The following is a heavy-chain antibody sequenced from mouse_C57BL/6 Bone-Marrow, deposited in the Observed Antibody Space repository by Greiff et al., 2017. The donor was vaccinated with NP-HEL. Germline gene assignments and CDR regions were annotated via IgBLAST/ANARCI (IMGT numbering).Heavy chain of an antibody. V-gene: IGHV3-6*01. CDR1: GYSITSGYY. Sequence: EVQLVESGPGLVKPSQSLSLTCSVTGYSITSGYYWNWIRQFPGNKLEWMGYISYDGSNNYNPSLKNRISITRDTSKNQFFLKLNSVTTEDTATYYCARDDDGYFHWYFDVWGTGTTVTVSS. D-gene: IGHD2-3*01. CDR3: ARDDDGYFHWYFDV. J-gene: IGHJ1*03. CDR2: ISYDGSN.